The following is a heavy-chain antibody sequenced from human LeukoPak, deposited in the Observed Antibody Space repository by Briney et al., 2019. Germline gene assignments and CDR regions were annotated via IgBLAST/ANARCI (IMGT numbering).Heavy chain of an antibody. CDR2: IDWDDDK. CDR1: GFSLRTSGMC. D-gene: IGHD4-17*01. J-gene: IGHJ5*02. CDR3: ARIYADYSYNWFDP. V-gene: IGHV2-70*11. Sequence: SGPTLVNPTQTLTLTCTFSGFSLRTSGMCVSWIRQPPGKALEWLARIDWDDDKYYSTSLKTRLTISKDTSKNQVILTMTNIDPVDTATYYCARIYADYSYNWFDPWGQGTLVIVSS.